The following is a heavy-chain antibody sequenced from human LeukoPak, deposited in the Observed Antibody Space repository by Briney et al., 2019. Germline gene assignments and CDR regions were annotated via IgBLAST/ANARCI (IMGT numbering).Heavy chain of an antibody. CDR3: AKDLRITMVRGALMY. CDR1: GFTFSSYA. D-gene: IGHD3-10*01. J-gene: IGHJ4*02. CDR2: ISGSGGST. Sequence: GGSLRLSCAASGFTFSSYAMSWVRQAPGKGLEWVSAISGSGGSTYYADSVKGRFTISRDNSKNTLYLQMNSLRAEDTAVYYCAKDLRITMVRGALMYWGQGTLVTVPS. V-gene: IGHV3-23*01.